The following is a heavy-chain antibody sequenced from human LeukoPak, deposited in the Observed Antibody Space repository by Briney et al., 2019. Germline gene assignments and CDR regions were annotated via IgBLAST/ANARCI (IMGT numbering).Heavy chain of an antibody. CDR2: IYYSGST. V-gene: IGHV4-59*01. D-gene: IGHD2-15*01. J-gene: IGHJ6*03. Sequence: SETLSLTCTVSGGSISSYYWSWIRQPPGKGLEWIGYIYYSGSTNYNPSLKSRVTISVDTSKNQFSLKLSSVTAADTAVYYCARSVEGYCSGGSCYSYYYYMDVWGKGTTVTISS. CDR1: GGSISSYY. CDR3: ARSVEGYCSGGSCYSYYYYMDV.